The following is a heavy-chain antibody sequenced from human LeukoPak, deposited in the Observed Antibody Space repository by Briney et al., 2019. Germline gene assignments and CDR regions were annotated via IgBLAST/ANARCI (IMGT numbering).Heavy chain of an antibody. CDR3: AKDLASDPWRFAV. Sequence: GGSLRLSCAATGFTFSSYAMTWVRQPPGKGLEWVSVISGGGDKHYADSVKGRFTISRDITKSTLYLQMDSLRAEDTAVYYCAKDLASDPWRFAVGGQGTLVTVSS. CDR2: ISGGGDK. J-gene: IGHJ4*02. V-gene: IGHV3-23*01. CDR1: GFTFSSYA. D-gene: IGHD2-2*01.